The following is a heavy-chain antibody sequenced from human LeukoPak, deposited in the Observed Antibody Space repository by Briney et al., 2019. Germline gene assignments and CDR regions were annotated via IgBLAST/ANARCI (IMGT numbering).Heavy chain of an antibody. CDR1: GGSISSGGYF. D-gene: IGHD2-15*01. CDR2: IYYSGST. J-gene: IGHJ5*02. Sequence: PSETLSLTCTVSGGSISSGGYFWSWIRQHPGKGLEWIGYIYYSGSTYYHPSLKSRVTISVDTSKNQFSLKLSSVTAADTAVYYCARLSVVADLTWGQGTLVTVSS. V-gene: IGHV4-31*03. CDR3: ARLSVVADLT.